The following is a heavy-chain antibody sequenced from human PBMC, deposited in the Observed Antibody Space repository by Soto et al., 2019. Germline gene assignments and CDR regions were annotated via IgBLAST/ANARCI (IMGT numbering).Heavy chain of an antibody. Sequence: QVQLQESGPGLVKPSETLSLSCTVSGASINTYYWGWIRQPPGKGLECVGYFYYSGSTIYNPSLRGRGPTSVDPSKNPFSLQLNSVIAADTAVYYCARGNGELNFDSWGQGTLVVVSS. V-gene: IGHV4-59*13. J-gene: IGHJ4*02. CDR3: ARGNGELNFDS. CDR2: FYYSGST. CDR1: GASINTYY. D-gene: IGHD2-8*01.